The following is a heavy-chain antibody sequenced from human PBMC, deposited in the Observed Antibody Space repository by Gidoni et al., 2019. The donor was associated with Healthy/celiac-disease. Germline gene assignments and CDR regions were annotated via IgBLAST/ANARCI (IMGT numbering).Heavy chain of an antibody. CDR3: AKDSSSGWYGAYYFDY. J-gene: IGHJ4*02. CDR1: GFTFSSYA. CDR2: ISGSGGST. D-gene: IGHD6-19*01. Sequence: EVQLVESGGGLVQPGGSLRLSCAASGFTFSSYAMSWVRQAPGKGLEWVSAISGSGGSTYYADSVKGRFTISRDNSKNTLYLQMNSLRAEDTAVYYCAKDSSSGWYGAYYFDYWGQGTLVTVSS. V-gene: IGHV3-23*04.